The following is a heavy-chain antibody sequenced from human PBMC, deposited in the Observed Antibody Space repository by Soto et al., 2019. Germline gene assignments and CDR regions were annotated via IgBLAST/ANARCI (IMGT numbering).Heavy chain of an antibody. CDR1: GFTFSSYA. V-gene: IGHV3-30-3*01. CDR2: ISYDGSNK. CDR3: ARDRIQLWLFYGMDV. Sequence: GGSLRLSCAASGFTFSSYAMSWVRQAPGKGLEWVAVISYDGSNKYYADSVKGRFTISRDNSKNTLYLQMNSLRAEDTAVYYCARDRIQLWLFYGMDVWGQGTTVTVSS. D-gene: IGHD5-18*01. J-gene: IGHJ6*02.